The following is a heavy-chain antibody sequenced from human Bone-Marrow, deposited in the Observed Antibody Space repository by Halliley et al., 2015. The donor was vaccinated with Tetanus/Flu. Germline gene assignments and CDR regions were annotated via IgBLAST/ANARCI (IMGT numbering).Heavy chain of an antibody. D-gene: IGHD3-10*01. J-gene: IGHJ6*02. CDR2: MVHGGGP. CDR3: ATGINYYYGMDV. V-gene: IGHV4-34*12. Sequence: LEGIGEMVHGGGPGYNPSLKSRVPISVDPSKNQFSLTLTSVTTADAAVYYCATGINYYYGMDVWGQGTSVTVPS.